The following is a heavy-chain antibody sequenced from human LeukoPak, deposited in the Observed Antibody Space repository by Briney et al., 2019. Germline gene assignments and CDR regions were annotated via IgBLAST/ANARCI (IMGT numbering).Heavy chain of an antibody. CDR1: GYTFSSYY. J-gene: IGHJ5*02. D-gene: IGHD2-2*01. CDR3: ARERAYCSSTSCRGKSDRFDP. V-gene: IGHV1-46*01. CDR2: INPSGGST. Sequence: ASVKVSCKASGYTFSSYYMHWVRQAPGQGLEWMGIINPSGGSTSYAQKFQGRVTMTRDTSTSTVYMELSSLGSEDTAVYYCARERAYCSSTSCRGKSDRFDPWGQGTLVTVSS.